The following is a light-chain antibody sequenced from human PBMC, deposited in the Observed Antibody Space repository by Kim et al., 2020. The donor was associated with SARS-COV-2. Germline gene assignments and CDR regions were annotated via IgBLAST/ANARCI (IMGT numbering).Light chain of an antibody. CDR3: QKYDTSSYT. J-gene: IGKJ2*01. CDR2: GAS. V-gene: IGKV3-20*01. Sequence: EVMLTQSPGTLSLSPGEGATLSCRASQSVNAKYLAWYQHKPGQAPRLLIYGASNRATGIPDRFSGFWSGTDFTLTISRLEPKDFAVYYCQKYDTSSYTFDQGTKLEI. CDR1: QSVNAKY.